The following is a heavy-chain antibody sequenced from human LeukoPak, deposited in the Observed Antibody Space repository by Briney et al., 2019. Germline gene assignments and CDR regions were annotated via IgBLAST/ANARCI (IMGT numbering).Heavy chain of an antibody. D-gene: IGHD6-6*01. Sequence: SETLSLTCAVYVGSFSGYYWSWIRQPPGKGLEWIGEINHSGSTNHNPSLKSRVTIPVDTSQNQFSLKLSSVTAADTAVYYCARLRGSSPSRGVYFDYWGQGTLVTVSS. CDR3: ARLRGSSPSRGVYFDY. J-gene: IGHJ4*02. CDR2: INHSGST. V-gene: IGHV4-34*01. CDR1: VGSFSGYY.